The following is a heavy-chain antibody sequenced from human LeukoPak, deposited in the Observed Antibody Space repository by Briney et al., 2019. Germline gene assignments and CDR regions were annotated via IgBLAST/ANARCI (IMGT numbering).Heavy chain of an antibody. Sequence: GGSLRLSCAASGFTFSSYSMNWVRQAPGKGLEWVSSISSSSSYIYYADSVKGRFTISRDNAKDSLYLQMNSLRDEDTAVYYCASRVGDGYNSGYHWGQGTLVTASS. D-gene: IGHD5-24*01. J-gene: IGHJ4*02. V-gene: IGHV3-21*01. CDR2: ISSSSSYI. CDR3: ASRVGDGYNSGYH. CDR1: GFTFSSYS.